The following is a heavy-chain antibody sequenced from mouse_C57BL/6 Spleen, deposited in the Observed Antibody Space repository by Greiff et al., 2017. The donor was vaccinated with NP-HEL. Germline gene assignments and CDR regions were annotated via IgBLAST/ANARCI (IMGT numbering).Heavy chain of an antibody. Sequence: QVQLQQSGAELVRPGASVKLSCKASGYTFTDYYINWVKQRPGQGLEWIARIYPGSGNTYYNEKFKGKATLTAEKSSSTAYMQLSSLTSEDSAVYFCARNYYGSSPPYYAMDYWGQGTSVTVSS. V-gene: IGHV1-76*01. CDR2: IYPGSGNT. CDR3: ARNYYGSSPPYYAMDY. J-gene: IGHJ4*01. D-gene: IGHD1-1*01. CDR1: GYTFTDYY.